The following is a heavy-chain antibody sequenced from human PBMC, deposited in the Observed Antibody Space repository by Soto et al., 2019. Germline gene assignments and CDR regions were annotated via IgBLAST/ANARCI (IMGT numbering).Heavy chain of an antibody. J-gene: IGHJ6*02. CDR1: GGSISSYY. Sequence: KPSETLSRTCTVSGGSISSYYWSWIRQPPGKGLEWIGYIYYSGSTNYNPSLKSRVTISVDTSKNQFSLKLNSVTAADTAVYYCARDPGPINCSGGSCYPYYYYGMDVWGQGTTVTASS. V-gene: IGHV4-59*01. CDR3: ARDPGPINCSGGSCYPYYYYGMDV. CDR2: IYYSGST. D-gene: IGHD2-15*01.